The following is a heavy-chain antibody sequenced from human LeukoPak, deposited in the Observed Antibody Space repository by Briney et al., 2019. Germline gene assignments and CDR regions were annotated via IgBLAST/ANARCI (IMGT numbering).Heavy chain of an antibody. D-gene: IGHD6-6*01. CDR2: ISGSDGGT. J-gene: IGHJ5*02. Sequence: GGSLRLSCAASGFTFSSYAMSWVRQAPGKGLEWVSVISGSDGGTYYADSVKGRFTISRDNAKNSLYLQMNSLRAEDTAVYYCARDGKYSSPTWFDPWGQGTLVTVSS. CDR1: GFTFSSYA. V-gene: IGHV3-23*01. CDR3: ARDGKYSSPTWFDP.